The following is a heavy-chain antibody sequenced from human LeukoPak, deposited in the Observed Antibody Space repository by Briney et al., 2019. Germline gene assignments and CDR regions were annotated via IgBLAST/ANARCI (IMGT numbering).Heavy chain of an antibody. D-gene: IGHD3-10*01. J-gene: IGHJ3*02. V-gene: IGHV3-20*04. Sequence: GGSLRLSCAASGFTFDDYGMSWVRQAPGKGLEWVSGINWNGGSTGYADSVKGRFTTSRDNAKNSLYLQMNSLRAEDTALYYCARGRTYYYGSGSYYEAFDIWGQGTMVTVSS. CDR2: INWNGGST. CDR3: ARGRTYYYGSGSYYEAFDI. CDR1: GFTFDDYG.